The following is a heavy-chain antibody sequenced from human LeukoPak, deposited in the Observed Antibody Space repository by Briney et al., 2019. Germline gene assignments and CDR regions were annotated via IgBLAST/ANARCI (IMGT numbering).Heavy chain of an antibody. J-gene: IGHJ6*02. CDR3: VVRGWSQTEYGMDV. D-gene: IGHD6-19*01. CDR2: ISSSGSTI. CDR1: GFTFSSYE. Sequence: PGGSLRLSCAASGFTFSSYEMNWVRQAPGKGLEWVSYISSSGSTIYYADSVKGRFTISRDNAKNSLYLQMNSLRAEDTAVYYCVVRGWSQTEYGMDVWGQGTTVTVSS. V-gene: IGHV3-48*03.